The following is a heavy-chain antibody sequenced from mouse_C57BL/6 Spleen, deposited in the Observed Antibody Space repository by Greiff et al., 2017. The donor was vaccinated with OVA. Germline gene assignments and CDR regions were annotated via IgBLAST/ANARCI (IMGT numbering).Heavy chain of an antibody. CDR3: AREREYSNYYYYAMDY. V-gene: IGHV2-6*03. Sequence: VKLVESGPGLVAPSQSLSITCTVSGFSLTSYGVHWVRQPPGKGLEWLVVIWSDGSTTYNSALKSRLSISKDNSKSQVFLKMNSLQTDDTAMYYCAREREYSNYYYYAMDYWGQGTSVTVSS. CDR1: GFSLTSYG. D-gene: IGHD2-5*01. J-gene: IGHJ4*01. CDR2: IWSDGST.